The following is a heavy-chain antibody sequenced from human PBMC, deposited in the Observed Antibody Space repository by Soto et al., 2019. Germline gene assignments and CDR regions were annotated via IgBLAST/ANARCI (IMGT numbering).Heavy chain of an antibody. CDR1: GGSISSYY. CDR2: IYYSGST. D-gene: IGHD3-3*01. V-gene: IGHV4-59*01. CDR3: ARGITIFGAEVGYYYYMDV. J-gene: IGHJ6*03. Sequence: SETLSLTCTVSGGSISSYYWSWIRQPPGKGLEWIGYIYYSGSTNYNPSLKSRVTISVDTSKNQFSLKLSSVTAADTAVYYCARGITIFGAEVGYYYYMDVWGKGTTVTVSS.